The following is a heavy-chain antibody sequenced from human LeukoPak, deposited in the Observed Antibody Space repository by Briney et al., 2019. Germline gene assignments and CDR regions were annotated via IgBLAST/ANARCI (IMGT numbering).Heavy chain of an antibody. CDR3: ARVLRYFDWSLLDAFDI. D-gene: IGHD3-9*01. V-gene: IGHV3-53*01. J-gene: IGHJ3*02. CDR1: GFAFSLYN. CDR2: IYSGGST. Sequence: GGSLRLSCAASGFAFSLYNMSWVRQAPGKGLEWVSVIYSGGSTYYADSVKGRFTISRDNSKNTLYLQMNSLRAEDTAVYYCARVLRYFDWSLLDAFDIWGQGTMVTVSS.